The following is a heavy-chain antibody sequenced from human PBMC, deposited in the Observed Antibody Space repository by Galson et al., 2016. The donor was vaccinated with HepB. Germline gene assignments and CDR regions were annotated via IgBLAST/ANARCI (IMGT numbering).Heavy chain of an antibody. D-gene: IGHD3-22*01. J-gene: IGHJ4*02. V-gene: IGHV5-51*01. CDR2: IYPGDSDT. Sequence: QSGAEVKKPEESLKISCQGSGYTFNRYWIGWVRERPGKGLEWMGIIYPGDSDTKYSPSFQGRVTLSVDKSISTAYLQWSSLRASETAMYYCARAPNDNYYDSSAYPSLDFWGQGTLVTVSS. CDR1: GYTFNRYW. CDR3: ARAPNDNYYDSSAYPSLDF.